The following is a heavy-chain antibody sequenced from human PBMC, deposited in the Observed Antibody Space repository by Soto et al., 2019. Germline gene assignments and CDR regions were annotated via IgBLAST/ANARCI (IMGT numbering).Heavy chain of an antibody. V-gene: IGHV4-31*03. J-gene: IGHJ5*02. Sequence: SETLSLTCTVSGGSISSGGYYWSWIRQHPGKGLEWIGYIYYSGSTYYNPSLKSRVTISVDTSKNQFSLKLSSVTAADTAVYYCARGPLYCTNGVCYTGGSNWSDPWGQGTLVTVSS. CDR3: ARGPLYCTNGVCYTGGSNWSDP. D-gene: IGHD2-8*01. CDR2: IYYSGST. CDR1: GGSISSGGYY.